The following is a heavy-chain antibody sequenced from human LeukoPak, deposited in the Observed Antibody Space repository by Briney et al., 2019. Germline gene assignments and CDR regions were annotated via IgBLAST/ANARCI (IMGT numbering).Heavy chain of an antibody. CDR2: SSFDGDTA. Sequence: GGSLRLSCAASGFTFSSYGIHWVRQAPGMGLEWVGDSSFDGDTAYNADSVKGRFTISRDNSEKTLYLQMNSLRVEDTATYYSATQNSGRYWNFFEYWGQGALVTVSS. V-gene: IGHV3-30*05. CDR3: ATQNSGRYWNFFEY. D-gene: IGHD1-26*01. CDR1: GFTFSSYG. J-gene: IGHJ4*02.